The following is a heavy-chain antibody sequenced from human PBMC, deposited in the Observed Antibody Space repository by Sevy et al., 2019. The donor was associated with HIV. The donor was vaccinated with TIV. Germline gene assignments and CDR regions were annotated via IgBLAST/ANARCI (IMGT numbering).Heavy chain of an antibody. Sequence: ASVKVSCKASGYTFTSYGISWVRQAPGQGLEWMGWISAYNGNTNYAQKLQGRVTMTTDTSTSTAYRELRSLRSDDTAVYYCARLQPKRAMPKDYYYYYMDVWGKGTTVTVSS. D-gene: IGHD2-2*01. CDR2: ISAYNGNT. CDR3: ARLQPKRAMPKDYYYYYMDV. V-gene: IGHV1-18*04. J-gene: IGHJ6*03. CDR1: GYTFTSYG.